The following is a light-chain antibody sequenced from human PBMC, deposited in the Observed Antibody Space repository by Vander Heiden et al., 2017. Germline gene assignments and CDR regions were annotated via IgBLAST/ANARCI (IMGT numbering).Light chain of an antibody. V-gene: IGLV3-21*02. CDR3: QVWDSSSHHVV. J-gene: IGLJ2*01. CDR2: DDS. Sequence: SYVLTQPPPASVTPGQAARITCGGDNIGSKSVHWYQQRPGQAPVVVVYDDSDRPSGIPDRISGSTSGNTATLTISKVEAGDEADYFCQVWDSSSHHVVFGGGTKLTVL. CDR1: NIGSKS.